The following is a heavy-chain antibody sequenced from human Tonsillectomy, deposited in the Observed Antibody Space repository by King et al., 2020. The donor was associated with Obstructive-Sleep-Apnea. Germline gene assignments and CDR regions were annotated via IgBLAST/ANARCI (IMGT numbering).Heavy chain of an antibody. Sequence: VQLVESGGDVVQPGRSLRLSCAASGFTFSNFAMHWVRQAPGKGLEWVAVISHDGNSKYYADSVRGRFTISRDTSKNTLFLQMNSLIAEDTAVYYCAKDHGYSGAQYYFDYWGQGTLVTVSS. CDR2: ISHDGNSK. V-gene: IGHV3-30*18. CDR3: AKDHGYSGAQYYFDY. D-gene: IGHD6-25*01. J-gene: IGHJ4*02. CDR1: GFTFSNFA.